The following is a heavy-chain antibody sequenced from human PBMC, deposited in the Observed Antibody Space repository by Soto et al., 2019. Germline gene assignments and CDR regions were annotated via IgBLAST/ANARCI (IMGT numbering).Heavy chain of an antibody. V-gene: IGHV4-34*01. CDR1: GGSFSGYY. CDR2: INHSGST. Sequence: QVQLQQWGAGLLKPSETLSLTCAVYGGSFSGYYWSWIRQPPGKGLEWIGEINHSGSTNYNPSLKSRVTISVDTSKNQFSLKLSSVTAADTAVYYCAAYCSSTSCYPPYFDYWGQGTLVTVSS. D-gene: IGHD2-2*01. J-gene: IGHJ4*02. CDR3: AAYCSSTSCYPPYFDY.